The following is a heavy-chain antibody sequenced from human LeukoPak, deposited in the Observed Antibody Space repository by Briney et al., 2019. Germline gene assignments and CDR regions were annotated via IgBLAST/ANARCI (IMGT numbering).Heavy chain of an antibody. Sequence: SETLSLTCAVYGGSFSGYYWSWIRQPPGKGLEWIGEINHSGSTNYNPSLKSRVTISVDTSKNQFSLKLSSVTAADTAVCYCARGRLYDYVWGSYPQTFDYWGQGTLVTVSS. V-gene: IGHV4-34*01. D-gene: IGHD3-16*02. CDR1: GGSFSGYY. CDR3: ARGRLYDYVWGSYPQTFDY. J-gene: IGHJ4*02. CDR2: INHSGST.